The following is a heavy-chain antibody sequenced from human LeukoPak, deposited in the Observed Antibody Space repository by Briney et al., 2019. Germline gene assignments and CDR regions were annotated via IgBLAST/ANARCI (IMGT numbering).Heavy chain of an antibody. CDR3: ARGTQIWYYGSGSYFDY. J-gene: IGHJ4*02. CDR1: GYTFTDYF. Sequence: GASVKVSCKASGYTFTDYFLHWVRQAPGQGLEWMGWISAYNGNTNYAQKLQGRVTMTTDTSTSTAYMELRSLRSEDMAVYYCARGTQIWYYGSGSYFDYWGQGTLVTVSS. D-gene: IGHD3-10*01. CDR2: ISAYNGNT. V-gene: IGHV1-18*03.